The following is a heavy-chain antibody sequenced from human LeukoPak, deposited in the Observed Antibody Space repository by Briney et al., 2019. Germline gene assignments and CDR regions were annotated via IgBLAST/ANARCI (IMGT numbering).Heavy chain of an antibody. CDR3: ARVGTHDRTASSDY. CDR1: GGSINSGAYY. J-gene: IGHJ4*02. V-gene: IGHV4-31*03. D-gene: IGHD1-7*01. CDR2: IYYTGNS. Sequence: SETLSLTCTVSGGSINSGAYYWSWIRQHPGKGLEWIGYIYYTGNSYYNPSLRSRVSIAVDTSKNQFSLKLNSVTAADTAVYFCARVGTHDRTASSDYWGQGTLITVSS.